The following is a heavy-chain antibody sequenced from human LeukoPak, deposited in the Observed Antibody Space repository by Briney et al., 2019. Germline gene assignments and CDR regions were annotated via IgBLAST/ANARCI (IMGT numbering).Heavy chain of an antibody. CDR3: ARASTTIVVVAATRDYYGMDV. J-gene: IGHJ6*02. D-gene: IGHD2-15*01. CDR1: GYTFTNYA. Sequence: ASVKVSCKASGYTFTNYAMHWVRQAPGQRLEWMGWINAGNGNTKYSQKFQGRVTITRDTSASTAYMELSSLRSEDTAVYYCARASTTIVVVAATRDYYGMDVWGQGTTVTVSS. V-gene: IGHV1-3*01. CDR2: INAGNGNT.